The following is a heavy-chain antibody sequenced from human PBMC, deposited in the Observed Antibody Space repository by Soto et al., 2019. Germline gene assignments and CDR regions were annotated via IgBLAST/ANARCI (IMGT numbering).Heavy chain of an antibody. J-gene: IGHJ4*02. Sequence: PGGPMRLCCTASGGRLGRYCWHLIRKAPGKGLEWVAGLWSNGITRSYADSVKGRFTISRDTSENMLYLQMNSLGAEDTAVYYCARDLSYWSLLIDHWGQGTLVTVS. V-gene: IGHV3-33*01. CDR1: GGRLGRYC. CDR2: LWSNGITR. CDR3: ARDLSYWSLLIDH. D-gene: IGHD2-8*02.